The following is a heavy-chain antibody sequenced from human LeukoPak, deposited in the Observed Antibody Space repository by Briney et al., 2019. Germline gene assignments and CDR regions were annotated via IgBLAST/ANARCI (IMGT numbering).Heavy chain of an antibody. Sequence: SETLSLTCAVHVGSFCGYYWSWIRQPPGKGLEWIGEINHSGSTNYNPSLKSRVTISVDTSKNQFSLKLSSVTAADTAVYYCARAPGRPAAVFDYWGQGTLVTVSS. CDR2: INHSGST. CDR1: VGSFCGYY. CDR3: ARAPGRPAAVFDY. D-gene: IGHD2-2*01. J-gene: IGHJ4*02. V-gene: IGHV4-34*01.